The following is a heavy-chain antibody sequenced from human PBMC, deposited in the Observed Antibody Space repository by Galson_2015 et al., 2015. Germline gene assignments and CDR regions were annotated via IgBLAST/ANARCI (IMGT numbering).Heavy chain of an antibody. Sequence: SVKVSCKASGGTFSSYTISWVRQAPGQGLEWMGRIIPILGIANYAQKFQGRVTITADKSTSTAYMELNSLRSEDTAVYYCAGGSGSDYKTPPGDVWRQATPGAVSS. CDR2: IIPILGIA. V-gene: IGHV1-69*02. CDR3: AGGSGSDYKTPPGDV. CDR1: GGTFSSYT. D-gene: IGHD3-10*01. J-gene: IGHJ6*02.